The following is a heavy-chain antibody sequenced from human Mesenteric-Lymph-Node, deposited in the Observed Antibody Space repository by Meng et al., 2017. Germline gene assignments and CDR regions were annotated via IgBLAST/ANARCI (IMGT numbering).Heavy chain of an antibody. Sequence: SLKISCVASGFTFDEYGMHWVRQAPGKGLEWVSGISWNSATVGYADSVKGRFTISRDNAKNSLYLQMNSLRAEDTAVYYCARYGDYPSDAFDIWGQGTMVTVSS. CDR1: GFTFDEYG. D-gene: IGHD4-17*01. V-gene: IGHV3-9*01. CDR3: ARYGDYPSDAFDI. J-gene: IGHJ3*02. CDR2: ISWNSATV.